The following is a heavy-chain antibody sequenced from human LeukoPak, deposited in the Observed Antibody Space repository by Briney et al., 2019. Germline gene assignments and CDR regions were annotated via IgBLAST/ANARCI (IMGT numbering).Heavy chain of an antibody. J-gene: IGHJ5*02. D-gene: IGHD4/OR15-4a*01. V-gene: IGHV3-21*01. CDR2: ISSSSSHT. CDR1: GFSFSTFT. CDR3: ARIPNRANFPNCLDP. Sequence: PGGSLRLSCAASGFSFSTFTMNWVRQAPGKGLEWVSSISSSSSHTYYADSVKGRFTITRDDAENSLYLQMNSLRAEDTAVYYCARIPNRANFPNCLDPWGQGTLVTVSS.